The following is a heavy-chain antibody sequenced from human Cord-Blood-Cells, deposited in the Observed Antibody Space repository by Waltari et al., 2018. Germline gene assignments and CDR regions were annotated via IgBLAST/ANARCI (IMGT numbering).Heavy chain of an antibody. D-gene: IGHD6-13*01. CDR2: TYYRSKWYN. J-gene: IGHJ6*02. CDR3: ARVAAAGYYYYYGMDV. CDR1: GDSVSSNSAA. Sequence: QLQPQHSGPGLVKPSQTLSLTCAISGDSVSSNSAAWHWMRQSPSRGLELLGRTYYRSKWYNDYAVSVKSRITINPDTAKNQFSLQLNSVTPEDTAVYYCARVAAAGYYYYYGMDVWGQGTTVTVSS. V-gene: IGHV6-1*01.